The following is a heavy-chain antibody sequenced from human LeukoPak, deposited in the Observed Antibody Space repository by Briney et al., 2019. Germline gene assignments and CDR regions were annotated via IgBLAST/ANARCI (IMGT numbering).Heavy chain of an antibody. J-gene: IGHJ6*02. CDR3: AAALLGGSGSYYYYYGMDV. CDR2: IVVGSGNT. Sequence: SVKVSCKASGFTFTSSAMQWVRQARGQRLEWIGWIVVGSGNTNYAQKFQERVTITRDMSTSTAYMELSSLRSEDTAVYYCAAALLGGSGSYYYYYGMDVWGQGTTVTVSS. V-gene: IGHV1-58*02. CDR1: GFTFTSSA. D-gene: IGHD3-10*01.